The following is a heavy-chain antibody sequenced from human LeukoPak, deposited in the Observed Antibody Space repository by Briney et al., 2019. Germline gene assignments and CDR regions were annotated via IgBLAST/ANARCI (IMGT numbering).Heavy chain of an antibody. CDR2: IYYSGST. V-gene: IGHV4-59*01. CDR3: ARVALGYCSGGSCYYGWYFDY. J-gene: IGHJ4*02. D-gene: IGHD2-15*01. CDR1: GGSISSYY. Sequence: SETLSLTCTVSGGSISSYYWSWIRQPPGKGLEWIGYIYYSGSTNYNPSLKSRVTISVDTSKNQFSLKLSSVTAADVAVYYCARVALGYCSGGSCYYGWYFDYWGQGTLVTVSS.